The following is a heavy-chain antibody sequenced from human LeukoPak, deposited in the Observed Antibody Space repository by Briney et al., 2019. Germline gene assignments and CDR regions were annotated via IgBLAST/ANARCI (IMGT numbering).Heavy chain of an antibody. Sequence: EASVKVSCKASGYTFTSYDINWVRQATGQGLEWMGWMNPNSGNTGYAQKFQGRVTITRNTSVSTAYMELSSLRSEDTAVYYCARGRYSSSWPPYFQHWGQGTLVTVSS. CDR3: ARGRYSSSWPPYFQH. CDR2: MNPNSGNT. CDR1: GYTFTSYD. D-gene: IGHD6-13*01. J-gene: IGHJ1*01. V-gene: IGHV1-8*03.